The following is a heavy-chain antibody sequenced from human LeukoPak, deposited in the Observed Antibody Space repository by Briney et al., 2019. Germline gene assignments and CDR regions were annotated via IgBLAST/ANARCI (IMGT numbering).Heavy chain of an antibody. CDR2: IKTDGSST. Sequence: PGGSLRLSCTASGFNFSTYWMHWVRQLPGKGLVWVSRIKTDGSSTSYADSVKGRFTISRDSAKNKLYLQMNSLRAEDTAVYYCATVSVGVRFDYWGQGALVAVSS. V-gene: IGHV3-74*01. D-gene: IGHD3-16*01. CDR1: GFNFSTYW. J-gene: IGHJ4*02. CDR3: ATVSVGVRFDY.